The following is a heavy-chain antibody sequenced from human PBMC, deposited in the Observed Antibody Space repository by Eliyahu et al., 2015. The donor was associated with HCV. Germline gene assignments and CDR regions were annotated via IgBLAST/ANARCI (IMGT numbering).Heavy chain of an antibody. CDR1: GFTFSTXS. CDR2: ISSSSTTI. Sequence: QLVESGGGLVQPGGSLRLSCAASGFTFSTXSMNWVRQAPGKGLEWVSYISSSSTTIYYADPVKGRFTISRDNAENSLFLPMNSLRAEDTAVYYCARSYYYXNSGYLRXFDFWGQGSLVTVSS. J-gene: IGHJ4*02. CDR3: ARSYYYXNSGYLRXFDF. D-gene: IGHD3-22*01. V-gene: IGHV3-48*01.